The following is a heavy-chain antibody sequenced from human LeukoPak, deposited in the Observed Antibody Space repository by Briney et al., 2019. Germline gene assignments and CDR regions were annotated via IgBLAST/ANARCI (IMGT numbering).Heavy chain of an antibody. CDR2: IYYSGST. CDR3: ARVKEVGDAFDI. V-gene: IGHV4-59*01. CDR1: GRSISSYY. J-gene: IGHJ3*02. Sequence: PSETLSLTCTVSGRSISSYYWRWVRQPPGKVLGWIGYIYYSGSTNYNPSLKSRVPISVYPSKNQFSLKLSSVTAADTAAYYCARVKEVGDAFDIWGQGTMVTVSS. D-gene: IGHD3-10*01.